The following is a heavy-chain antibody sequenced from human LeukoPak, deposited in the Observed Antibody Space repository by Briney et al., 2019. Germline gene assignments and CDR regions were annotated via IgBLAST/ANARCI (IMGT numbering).Heavy chain of an antibody. CDR1: GGSVSSGSYY. CDR3: ARGPKFLVGFLNAPPAYNWFDP. V-gene: IGHV4-61*01. D-gene: IGHD3-3*01. CDR2: IYYSGST. J-gene: IGHJ5*02. Sequence: PSETLSLTCTVSGGSVSSGSYYWSWIRQPPGKGLEWIGYIYYSGSTNYNPSLKSRVTISVDTSKNQFSLKLSSVTAADTAVYYCARGPKFLVGFLNAPPAYNWFDPWGQGTLVTVSS.